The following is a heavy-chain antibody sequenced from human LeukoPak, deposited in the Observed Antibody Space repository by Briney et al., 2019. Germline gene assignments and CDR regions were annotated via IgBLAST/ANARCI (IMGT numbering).Heavy chain of an antibody. D-gene: IGHD1-26*01. CDR1: GFTFSSYA. CDR2: MTGSGSIT. J-gene: IGHJ3*02. Sequence: GGSLRLSCAASGFTFSSYAMSGVRQAPGKGLECVSTMTGSGSITRYADSVKGRFIISRDNSKNTLYLQMNSLRAEDTAIYYCAKGPWDLPHAFDIWGLGTMVTVSS. CDR3: AKGPWDLPHAFDI. V-gene: IGHV3-23*01.